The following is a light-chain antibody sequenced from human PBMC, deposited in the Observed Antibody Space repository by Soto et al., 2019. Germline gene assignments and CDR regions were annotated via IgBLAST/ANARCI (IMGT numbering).Light chain of an antibody. J-gene: IGLJ2*01. Sequence: QSALTQPRSVSGSPGQSVTISCTRTSSDVGDYNHVSWYQQHPGKAPTLMIYDVTKRPAGVSDRFSGSKSDNTASLTISGLQAEDEAAYYYCSYTGGYTSVVFGGGTKLTVL. CDR3: CSYTGGYTSVV. CDR2: DVT. V-gene: IGLV2-11*01. CDR1: SSDVGDYNH.